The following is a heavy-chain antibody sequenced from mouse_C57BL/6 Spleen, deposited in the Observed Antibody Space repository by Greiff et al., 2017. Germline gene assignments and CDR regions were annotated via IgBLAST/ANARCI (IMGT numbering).Heavy chain of an antibody. CDR3: ARGARITKAWLAY. Sequence: QVQLQQPGAELVMPGASVKLSCKASGYTFTSYWMHWVKQRPGQGLEWIGEIDPSDSYTNYNQKFKGKSTLTVDKSSSTAYMQLSSLTSEDSAVYYCARGARITKAWLAYWGQGTLVTVSA. CDR2: IDPSDSYT. CDR1: GYTFTSYW. J-gene: IGHJ3*01. D-gene: IGHD2-4*01. V-gene: IGHV1-69*01.